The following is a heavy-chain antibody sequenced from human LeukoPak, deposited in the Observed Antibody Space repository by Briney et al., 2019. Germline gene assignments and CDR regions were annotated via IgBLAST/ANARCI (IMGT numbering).Heavy chain of an antibody. D-gene: IGHD4-11*01. CDR2: INHSGST. CDR1: GGSFSGYY. Sequence: SETLSLTCAVYGGSFSGYYWSWIRQPPGKGLEWIGEINHSGSTNYNPSLKSRVTISVDTSKNQSSLKLSSVTAADTAVYYCARGCHSNLYYYYYMDVWGKGTTVTVSS. J-gene: IGHJ6*03. V-gene: IGHV4-34*01. CDR3: ARGCHSNLYYYYYMDV.